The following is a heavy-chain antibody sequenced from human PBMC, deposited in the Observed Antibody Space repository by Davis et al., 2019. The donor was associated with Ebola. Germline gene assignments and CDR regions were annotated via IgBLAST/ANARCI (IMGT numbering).Heavy chain of an antibody. J-gene: IGHJ4*02. CDR3: TRDPSVWLVSHQYDY. CDR2: IRSKAYGGTT. Sequence: GESLKISCAASGFTFSDYYMSWIRQAPGKGLEWVGFIRSKAYGGTTEYAASVKGRFTISRDDSKSIAYLQMNSLKTEDTAVYYCTRDPSVWLVSHQYDYWGQGTLVTVSS. CDR1: GFTFSDYY. D-gene: IGHD6-19*01. V-gene: IGHV3-49*03.